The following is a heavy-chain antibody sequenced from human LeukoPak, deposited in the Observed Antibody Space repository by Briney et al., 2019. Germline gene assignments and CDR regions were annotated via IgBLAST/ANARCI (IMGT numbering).Heavy chain of an antibody. V-gene: IGHV1-2*02. J-gene: IGHJ3*02. CDR1: GHKFIAYY. Sequence: EASVKVSCKASGHKFIAYYMHWVRQAPGQGLEWMGWMNPNSDGAHYAQKFQGRVTMTRDTSISTAYMELSRLRSDDTAVYYCARYCNTGASCYASDAFDIWGQGTMVTVSS. CDR3: ARYCNTGASCYASDAFDI. CDR2: MNPNSDGA. D-gene: IGHD2-15*01.